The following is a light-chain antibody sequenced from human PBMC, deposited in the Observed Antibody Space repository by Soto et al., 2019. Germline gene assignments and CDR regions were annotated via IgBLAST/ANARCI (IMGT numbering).Light chain of an antibody. CDR1: SSDVGGYNY. CDR2: DVS. CDR3: TSYTSSSTLTSYV. J-gene: IGLJ1*01. V-gene: IGLV2-14*01. Sequence: QSALTQPASVSGSPGQSITISCTGTSSDVGGYNYVSWYQQHPGKAPKLMIYDVSNRPSGASNRFSGSKSGNTASLTISGLQAEGEADYYCTSYTSSSTLTSYVFGTGTKVTVL.